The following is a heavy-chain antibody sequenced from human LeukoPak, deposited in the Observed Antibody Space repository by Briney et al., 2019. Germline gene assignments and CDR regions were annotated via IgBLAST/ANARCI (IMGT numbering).Heavy chain of an antibody. CDR2: ISPFTGHT. V-gene: IGHV1-18*01. CDR3: ARDSPNWNLDIDYYYGMDV. J-gene: IGHJ6*02. D-gene: IGHD1-1*01. CDR1: AYTFTSYG. Sequence: ASVKVSCKASAYTFTSYGISWVRQAPGQGLEWMGWISPFTGHTYYTPKLQGRITMTTDTSTNTAYMELRSLGSDDTAVYYCARDSPNWNLDIDYYYGMDVWGQGTTVTVSS.